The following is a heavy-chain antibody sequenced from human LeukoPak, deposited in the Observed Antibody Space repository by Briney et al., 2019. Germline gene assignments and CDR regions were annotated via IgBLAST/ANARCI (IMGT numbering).Heavy chain of an antibody. J-gene: IGHJ4*02. CDR2: INTDGSRI. CDR1: GFTFNDYW. D-gene: IGHD3-3*01. Sequence: GRSLRLSCAASGFTFNDYWMHWVRQAPGQGLVWVSRINTDGSRIYYADSVKGRFTISRDNSKNTLYLQMNSLRAEDTAVYYCARDIDPWSISHLDYWGQGTLVTVSS. V-gene: IGHV3-74*01. CDR3: ARDIDPWSISHLDY.